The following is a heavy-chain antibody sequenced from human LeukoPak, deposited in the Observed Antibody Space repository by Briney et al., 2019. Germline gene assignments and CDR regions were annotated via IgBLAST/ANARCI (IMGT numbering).Heavy chain of an antibody. CDR3: ARGRAHDCSSTSCYATDFDY. D-gene: IGHD2-2*01. CDR2: INHSGST. Sequence: SETLSFTCAVYGGSFSDYYWSCIRQPPGKGLEWIGEINHSGSTNYNPSLKSRVTISVDMSKNQFSLKLSSVTAADTAVYYCARGRAHDCSSTSCYATDFDYWGQGTLVTVSS. J-gene: IGHJ4*02. V-gene: IGHV4-34*01. CDR1: GGSFSDYY.